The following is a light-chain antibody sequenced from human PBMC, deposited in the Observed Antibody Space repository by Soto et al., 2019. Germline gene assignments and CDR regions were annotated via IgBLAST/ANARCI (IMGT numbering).Light chain of an antibody. CDR1: QSVSSY. CDR3: QQRINWPRFT. Sequence: EIVLTQSPATLSLSPGERATLSCRASQSVSSYLAWYQQKPGQAPRLLIYDASNRATGIPARFSSSRSGTTFTPPTSSLEHDDFVVYYCQQRINWPRFTFGHGTKVDIK. V-gene: IGKV3-11*01. J-gene: IGKJ3*01. CDR2: DAS.